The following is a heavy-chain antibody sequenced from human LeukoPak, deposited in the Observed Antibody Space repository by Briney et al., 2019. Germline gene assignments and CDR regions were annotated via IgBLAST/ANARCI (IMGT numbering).Heavy chain of an antibody. D-gene: IGHD4-23*01. CDR2: IYNSGST. J-gene: IGHJ3*02. CDR3: ARQGGNFAFDI. CDR1: GGSISSNY. V-gene: IGHV4-59*08. Sequence: SETLSLTCTVSGGSISSNYWSWIRQPPGKGLEWIGYIYNSGSTDYNPSLKSRVTISVDTSKNQFPLKLNSVTAADTAVYYCARQGGNFAFDISGQGTMVTVSS.